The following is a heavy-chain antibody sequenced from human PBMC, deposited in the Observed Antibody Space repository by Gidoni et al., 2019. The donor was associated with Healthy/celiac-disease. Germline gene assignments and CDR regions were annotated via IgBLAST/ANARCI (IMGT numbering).Heavy chain of an antibody. Sequence: QVQLQESGPGLVKPSETLSLPFTVSGGSFRSYYWSWIRQPPGKGLGWIGYIYYSGSTNYDPSLKSRVTISVDTSKNQFSLKLSSVTAADTAVYYCAREIAARVGDWCDPWGQGTLVTVSS. CDR2: IYYSGST. CDR1: GGSFRSYY. J-gene: IGHJ5*02. D-gene: IGHD6-6*01. CDR3: AREIAARVGDWCDP. V-gene: IGHV4-59*01.